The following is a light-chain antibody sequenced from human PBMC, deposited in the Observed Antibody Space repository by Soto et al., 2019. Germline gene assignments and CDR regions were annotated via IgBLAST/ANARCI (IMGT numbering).Light chain of an antibody. V-gene: IGKV4-1*01. CDR3: QQYYTTPWT. J-gene: IGKJ1*01. Sequence: DIVMTQSPDSLAVSLGERATNNCKSSQSVLYTSNNKNYLAWYQQKPGQPPKLLIYWASTRESGVPDRFSGSGSGTDFTLTINSLQAEDVAVYYCQQYYTTPWTFGQGAKVEIK. CDR1: QSVLYTSNNKNY. CDR2: WAS.